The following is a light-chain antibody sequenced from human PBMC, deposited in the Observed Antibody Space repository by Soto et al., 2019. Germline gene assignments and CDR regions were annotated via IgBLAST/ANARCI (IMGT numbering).Light chain of an antibody. J-gene: IGLJ3*02. CDR1: SSDVGGYNY. CDR3: SSYTSSSTLV. V-gene: IGLV2-14*01. CDR2: EVT. Sequence: QSALTQPASVSGSPGQSITISCTGTSSDVGGYNYVSWYQQHSGKAPKVMIYEVTNRPSGVSNRFSGSKSGNTASLTISGLQAEDEADYYCSSYTSSSTLVFGGGTKLNVL.